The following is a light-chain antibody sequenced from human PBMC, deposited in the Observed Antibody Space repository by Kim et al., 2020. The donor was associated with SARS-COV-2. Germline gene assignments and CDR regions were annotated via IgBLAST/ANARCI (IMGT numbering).Light chain of an antibody. J-gene: IGKJ4*01. V-gene: IGKV3-15*01. CDR2: GAS. Sequence: SPGGRATLSGRASKRGSSSFFWYQQQPRQAPSLLLYGASTRATGSPARFSGSGSGAEFTLPISSLQSEDFAVYYCQQYNNWPPLTFGGGTKVDIK. CDR1: KRGSSS. CDR3: QQYNNWPPLT.